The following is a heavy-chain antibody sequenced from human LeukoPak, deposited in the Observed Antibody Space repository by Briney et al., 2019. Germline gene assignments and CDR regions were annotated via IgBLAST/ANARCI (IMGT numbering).Heavy chain of an antibody. D-gene: IGHD6-19*01. J-gene: IGHJ4*02. Sequence: KAAQTLSLTCAISGDSVSSNSAAWNWIRQSPSRGLEWLGRTYYRSKWYNDYAVSVQYRIAINPDTSKNQFSLQLNSVTPEDTGVYYCARVGNSSGWYFDYWGQGILGSVSS. CDR3: ARVGNSSGWYFDY. CDR2: TYYRSKWYN. CDR1: GDSVSSNSAA. V-gene: IGHV6-1*01.